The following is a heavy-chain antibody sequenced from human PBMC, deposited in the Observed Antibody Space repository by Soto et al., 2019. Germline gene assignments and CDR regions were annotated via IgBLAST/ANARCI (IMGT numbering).Heavy chain of an antibody. CDR3: AIVYKNWFDS. J-gene: IGHJ5*01. CDR1: GYNFTAFW. D-gene: IGHD1-1*01. Sequence: PGESLKISCKASGYNFTAFWIHWVRQMPGRGLEWLGKIDPTDSYTNYSPSFEGHVTISTDNSISTAYLQWSSLRASDTALYFCAIVYKNWFDSCAQGTMVTVSA. CDR2: IDPTDSYT. V-gene: IGHV5-10-1*01.